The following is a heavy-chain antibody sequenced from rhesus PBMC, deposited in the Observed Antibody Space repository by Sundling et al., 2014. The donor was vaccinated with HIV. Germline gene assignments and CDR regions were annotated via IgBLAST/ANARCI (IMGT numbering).Heavy chain of an antibody. D-gene: IGHD1-44*01. CDR3: ARGLGNFDY. J-gene: IGHJ4*01. V-gene: IGHV4S10*01. Sequence: QLQLQESGPVVVKPSETLSLTCTVSSASISTYWWSWIRQPPGKGLEWIGYIYGRSINTNYNPSLKSRVTVSKDTSKNQFSLDLSSVTAADTAVYYCARGLGNFDYWGQGVLVTVSS. CDR2: IYGRSINT. CDR1: SASISTYW.